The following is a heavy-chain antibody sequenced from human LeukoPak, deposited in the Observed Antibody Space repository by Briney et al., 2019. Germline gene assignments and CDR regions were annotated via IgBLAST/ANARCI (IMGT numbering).Heavy chain of an antibody. J-gene: IGHJ5*02. V-gene: IGHV1-2*02. D-gene: IGHD6-19*01. CDR3: ARGVAVAIENWFDP. CDR2: INPNSGGT. Sequence: EASVKVSCKASGYTFTGYYMHWVRQAPGQGLEWMGWINPNSGGTNYAQKFQGRVTMTRDTSISTAYMELRSLRSDDTAVYYCARGVAVAIENWFDPWGQGTLVTVSS. CDR1: GYTFTGYY.